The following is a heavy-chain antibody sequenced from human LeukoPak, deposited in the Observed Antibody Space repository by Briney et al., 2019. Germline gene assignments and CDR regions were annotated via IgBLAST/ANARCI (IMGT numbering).Heavy chain of an antibody. Sequence: GGSLRLSCAASGLTFSNAWMSWVRQAPGKGLEWVGRIKSKTDGGTTDYAAPVKGRFTISRDDSKNTLYLQMNSLKTEDTAVYYCTTVHCSSTSCYDYWGQGTLVTVSS. CDR1: GLTFSNAW. CDR2: IKSKTDGGTT. J-gene: IGHJ4*02. CDR3: TTVHCSSTSCYDY. V-gene: IGHV3-15*01. D-gene: IGHD2-2*01.